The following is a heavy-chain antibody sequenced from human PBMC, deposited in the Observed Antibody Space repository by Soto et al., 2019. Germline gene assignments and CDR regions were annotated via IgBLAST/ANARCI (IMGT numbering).Heavy chain of an antibody. D-gene: IGHD3-10*01. CDR1: GGSISSSSYY. Sequence: SETLSLTCTVSGGSISSSSYYWGWIRQPPGKGLEWIGSIYYSGSTYYNPPLRSRVTISVDTSKNQFSLKLSSVTAADTAVYYCARGGSGSYSNAFDIWGKGKMVTVSS. J-gene: IGHJ3*02. V-gene: IGHV4-39*01. CDR2: IYYSGST. CDR3: ARGGSGSYSNAFDI.